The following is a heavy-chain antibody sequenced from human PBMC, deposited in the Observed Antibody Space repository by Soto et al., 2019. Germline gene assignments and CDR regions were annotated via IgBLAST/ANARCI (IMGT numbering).Heavy chain of an antibody. CDR2: IIPIFGTA. Sequence: VKVSCTAAGGTFSTYAISWVRQAPGKGVEWMGGIIPIFGTAKYAQKFQGRVTITADESTSTAYMALSSLRYEETAVYYCAREIFGLLIRGGSYSFDFWGQGTIVTLS. D-gene: IGHD3-3*01. V-gene: IGHV1-69*01. CDR1: GGTFSTYA. J-gene: IGHJ3*01. CDR3: AREIFGLLIRGGSYSFDF.